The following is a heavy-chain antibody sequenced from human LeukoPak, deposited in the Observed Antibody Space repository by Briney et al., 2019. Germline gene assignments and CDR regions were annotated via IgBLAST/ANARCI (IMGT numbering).Heavy chain of an antibody. V-gene: IGHV4-59*01. D-gene: IGHD1-26*01. Sequence: SETLSLTCTVSGGSISSYYWSWIRQPPGKGLEWIGYIYYSGSTNYNPSLKSRVTISVDTSKNQFSLKLSSVTAADTAVYYCARLLANRFDYWGQGTLVTVSS. CDR2: IYYSGST. CDR1: GGSISSYY. J-gene: IGHJ4*02. CDR3: ARLLANRFDY.